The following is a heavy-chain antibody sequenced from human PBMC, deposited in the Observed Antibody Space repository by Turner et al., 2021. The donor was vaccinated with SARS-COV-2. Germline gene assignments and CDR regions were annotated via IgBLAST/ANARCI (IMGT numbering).Heavy chain of an antibody. CDR2: IDGDGTTT. CDR3: ATFSVVVPDY. CDR1: GFTFGRSE. J-gene: IGHJ4*02. D-gene: IGHD2-2*01. Sequence: DVQLVESGGGFVQPGGSMRLSCAASGFTFGRSEMSWVRQAPGKGLEWLAYIDGDGTTTFYAHSVKGRFTISRDNRKNSLFLQMSTLRADDTAIYYCATFSVVVPDYWGQGTLVTVSS. V-gene: IGHV3-48*03.